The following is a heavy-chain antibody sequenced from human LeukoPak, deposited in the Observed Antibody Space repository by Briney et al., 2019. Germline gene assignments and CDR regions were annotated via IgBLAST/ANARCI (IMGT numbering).Heavy chain of an antibody. Sequence: PGGSLRLSCAASGFTFSSYGMHWVRQAPGKGLEWVAFIRYDGSNKYYADSVKGRFTISRDNAKNSLYLQMNSLRAEDTAVYYCAREWEEAFDIWGQGTMVTVSS. D-gene: IGHD1-26*01. V-gene: IGHV3-30*02. CDR3: AREWEEAFDI. J-gene: IGHJ3*02. CDR1: GFTFSSYG. CDR2: IRYDGSNK.